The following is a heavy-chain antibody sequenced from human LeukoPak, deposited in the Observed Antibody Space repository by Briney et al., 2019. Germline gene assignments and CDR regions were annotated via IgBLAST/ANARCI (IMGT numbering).Heavy chain of an antibody. CDR1: GGSISSYY. J-gene: IGHJ3*02. V-gene: IGHV4-59*08. CDR2: IYYSGST. D-gene: IGHD1-26*01. Sequence: PSEILSLTCTVSGGSISSYYWSWIRQPPGKGLEWIGYIYYSGSTNYNPSLKSRVTISVDTSKNQFSLKLSSVTAADTAVYYCARHLVGATRVDAFDIWGQGTMVTVSS. CDR3: ARHLVGATRVDAFDI.